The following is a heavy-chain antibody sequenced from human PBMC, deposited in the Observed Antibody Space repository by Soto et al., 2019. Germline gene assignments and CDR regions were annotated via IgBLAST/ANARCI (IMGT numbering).Heavy chain of an antibody. V-gene: IGHV1-3*01. D-gene: IGHD2-2*01. CDR1: GYAFTTYA. Sequence: GASVKVSCKASGYAFTTYAVHWVRQAPGQRPEWMGWINPGNTNTKYSQKFQGRFTMTRDTSASTAYMELSSLTSADTAVYYCAREYCTSTSCYSFFDPWGQGTLVTVSS. CDR3: AREYCTSTSCYSFFDP. J-gene: IGHJ5*02. CDR2: INPGNTNT.